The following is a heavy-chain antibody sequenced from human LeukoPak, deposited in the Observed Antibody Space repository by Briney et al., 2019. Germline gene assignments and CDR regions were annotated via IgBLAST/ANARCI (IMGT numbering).Heavy chain of an antibody. J-gene: IGHJ4*02. V-gene: IGHV3-21*04. D-gene: IGHD2-15*01. CDR2: ISSSSSYI. CDR3: ARYGYCSGGSCRFDY. Sequence: GGSLRLSCAASGFTFSSYSMNWVRQAPGKGLEWVSSISSSSSYIYYADSVKGRFTISRDNAKNSLYLQMNSLRAEDTAVYYCARYGYCSGGSCRFDYWGQGTLVTVSS. CDR1: GFTFSSYS.